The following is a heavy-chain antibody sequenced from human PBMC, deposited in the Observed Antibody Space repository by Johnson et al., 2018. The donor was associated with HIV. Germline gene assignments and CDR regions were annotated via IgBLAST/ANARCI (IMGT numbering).Heavy chain of an antibody. D-gene: IGHD6-13*01. CDR2: ISYDGSNK. CDR3: ARDGESQQLPLGDAFDV. V-gene: IGHV3-30-3*01. CDR1: GFTFSSYA. J-gene: IGHJ3*01. Sequence: VHLVESGGGVVQPGRSLRLSCAASGFTFSSYAMHWVRQAPGKGLEWVAVISYDGSNKYYADSVKGRFTISRDNYKNTLYLQMNSLRVEDTAMYYCARDGESQQLPLGDAFDVWGQGTVVTVSS.